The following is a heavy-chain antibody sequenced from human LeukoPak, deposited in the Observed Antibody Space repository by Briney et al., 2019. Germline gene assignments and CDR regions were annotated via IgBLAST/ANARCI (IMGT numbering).Heavy chain of an antibody. CDR1: GGSISSYY. V-gene: IGHV4-59*01. J-gene: IGHJ4*02. CDR2: IYYSGST. CDR3: ARSHGLGSWYYFDY. Sequence: SETLSLTCSVSGGSISSYYWSWIRQPPGKGLEWIGYIYYSGSTNYNPSLKSRVTISLDTSKNQISPKVSSVTAADTAVYYCARSHGLGSWYYFDYWGQGNLVTVSS. D-gene: IGHD3-10*01.